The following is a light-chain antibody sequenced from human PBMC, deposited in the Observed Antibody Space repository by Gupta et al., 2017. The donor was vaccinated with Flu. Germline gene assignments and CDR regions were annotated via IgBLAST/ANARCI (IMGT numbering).Light chain of an antibody. CDR3: QQDDTTPQT. V-gene: IGKV4-1*01. J-gene: IGKJ5*01. Sequence: DIVMTQSPDSLAVSLGERATINCKSSQSVLYSSNNKNYLAWYQQKPGQPPKLLIYWASTRESGVPDRFSSSGSGTDFTLTISSLQAEDVAVYYCQQDDTTPQTFGQGTRLEIK. CDR2: WAS. CDR1: QSVLYSSNNKNY.